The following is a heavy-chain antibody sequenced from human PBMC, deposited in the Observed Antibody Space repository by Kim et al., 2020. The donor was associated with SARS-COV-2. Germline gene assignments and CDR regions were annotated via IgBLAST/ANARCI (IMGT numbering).Heavy chain of an antibody. CDR3: TRVTERYSSSWGYYYGMDV. V-gene: IGHV3-49*04. Sequence: GGSLRPSCTASGFTFGDYAMSWVRQAPGKGLEWVGFIRSKAYGGTTEYAASVKGRFTISRDDSKSIAYLQMNSLKTEDTAVYYCTRVTERYSSSWGYYYGMDVWGQGTTVTVSS. CDR1: GFTFGDYA. D-gene: IGHD6-13*01. J-gene: IGHJ6*02. CDR2: IRSKAYGGTT.